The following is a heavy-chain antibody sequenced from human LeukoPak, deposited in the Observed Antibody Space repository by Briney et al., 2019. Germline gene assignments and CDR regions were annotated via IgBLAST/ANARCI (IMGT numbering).Heavy chain of an antibody. D-gene: IGHD3-9*01. CDR2: INPNSGGT. J-gene: IGHJ4*02. CDR1: GYTFTGYY. CDR3: TPGGDILTGYQY. V-gene: IGHV1-2*02. Sequence: GASVKVSCKASGYTFTGYYMHWVRQAPGQGLEWMGWINPNSGGTNYAQKSQGRVTMTRDTSISTAYMELSRLRSDDTAVYYCTPGGDILTGYQYWGQGTLVTVSS.